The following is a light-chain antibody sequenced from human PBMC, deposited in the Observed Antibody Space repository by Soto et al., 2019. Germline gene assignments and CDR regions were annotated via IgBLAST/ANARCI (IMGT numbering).Light chain of an antibody. Sequence: QSALTQPASVSGSLGQSITLSCTGSGGDIGAYNYVSWYQHRPGKAPRLMIYEVRNRLSGVSNRFSGSKSGNTASLTISGLQSEDEADYYCTSYTPTGALVFGSGTKLTVL. CDR1: GGDIGAYNY. V-gene: IGLV2-14*01. CDR3: TSYTPTGALV. J-gene: IGLJ3*02. CDR2: EVR.